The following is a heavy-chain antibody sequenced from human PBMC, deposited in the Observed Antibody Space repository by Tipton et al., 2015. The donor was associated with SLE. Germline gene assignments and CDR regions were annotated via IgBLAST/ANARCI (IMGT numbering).Heavy chain of an antibody. V-gene: IGHV4-39*01. CDR1: GGSISSSSYY. D-gene: IGHD3-3*01. CDR2: IYYSGST. J-gene: IGHJ1*01. Sequence: LRPSCTVSGGSISSSSYYWGWIRQPPGKGLEWIGSIYYSGSTCYNPSLKSRVTISVDTSKNQFSLKLSSVTAADTAVYYCARGGPWTISRSTILYFQHWGQGTLVTVSS. CDR3: ARGGPWTISRSTILYFQH.